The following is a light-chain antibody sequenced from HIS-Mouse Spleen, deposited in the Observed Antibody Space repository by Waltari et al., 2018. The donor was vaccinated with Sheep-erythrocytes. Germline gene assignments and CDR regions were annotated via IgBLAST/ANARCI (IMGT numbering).Light chain of an antibody. CDR2: QDT. V-gene: IGLV3-1*01. CDR3: QAWDSSIVV. J-gene: IGLJ2*01. CDR1: KLGDKY. Sequence: SSELTQPPSVSVSPGQTASITCSGDKLGDKYACWYQQKPGQSPVLVIYQDTKRPSGIPERFSGSSSGNTATLTIGGTQAMDEADYYCQAWDSSIVVFGGGTKLTVL.